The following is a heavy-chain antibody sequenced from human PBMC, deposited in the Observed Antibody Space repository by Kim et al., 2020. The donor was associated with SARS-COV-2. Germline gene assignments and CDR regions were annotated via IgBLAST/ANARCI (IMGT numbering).Heavy chain of an antibody. V-gene: IGHV5-51*01. J-gene: IGHJ4*02. CDR3: ARSSGPISDFDY. D-gene: IGHD6-19*01. Sequence: GESLKISCKGSGYTFAHYWISWVRQMPGKDLEWMGMIYGDDSDTIYSPSFQGQVTISADKSIATAYLQWGGLKASDTAMYYCARSSGPISDFDYWGQGALVTVSS. CDR2: IYGDDSDT. CDR1: GYTFAHYW.